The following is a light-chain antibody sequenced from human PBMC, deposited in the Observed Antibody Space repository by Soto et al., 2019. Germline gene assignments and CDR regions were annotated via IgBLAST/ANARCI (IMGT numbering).Light chain of an antibody. Sequence: DVQMTQSPSSLSASVGDRVTITCRASQPISNYLNWYQQKAGEAPKVLIFGASSLQSGVPSKFSGSGYGTDFTLIINNLHPDDFATYYCQQTHAVPLTFGQGTRP. CDR2: GAS. CDR3: QQTHAVPLT. V-gene: IGKV1-39*01. CDR1: QPISNY. J-gene: IGKJ5*01.